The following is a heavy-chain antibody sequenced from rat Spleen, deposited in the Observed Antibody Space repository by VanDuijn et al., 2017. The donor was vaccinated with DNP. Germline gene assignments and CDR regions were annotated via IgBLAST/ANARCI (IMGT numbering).Heavy chain of an antibody. Sequence: QVQLKESGPGLVQPSQTLSLTCTVSGFSLTSYNVHWVRQPPGKGLEWMGVMWSGGSTDYNSALKSRLSISRDTSKSQVFLKMNSLQTEDTAIYYCTSYYSGDFHYWGQGVMVTVSS. V-gene: IGHV2-45*01. J-gene: IGHJ2*01. D-gene: IGHD1-1*01. CDR3: TSYYSGDFHY. CDR2: MWSGGST. CDR1: GFSLTSYN.